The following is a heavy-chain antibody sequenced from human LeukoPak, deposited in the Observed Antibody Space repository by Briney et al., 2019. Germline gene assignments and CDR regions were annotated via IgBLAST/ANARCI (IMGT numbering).Heavy chain of an antibody. CDR3: AKAEDSSSIYYYYYMDV. J-gene: IGHJ6*03. V-gene: IGHV3-33*06. Sequence: GRSLRLSRAASGFTFSSYGMHWVRQAPGKGLEWVAVIWYDGSNKYYADSVKGRFTISRDNSKNTLYLQMNSLRAEDTAVYYCAKAEDSSSIYYYYYMDVWGKGTTVTVSS. CDR2: IWYDGSNK. CDR1: GFTFSSYG. D-gene: IGHD6-6*01.